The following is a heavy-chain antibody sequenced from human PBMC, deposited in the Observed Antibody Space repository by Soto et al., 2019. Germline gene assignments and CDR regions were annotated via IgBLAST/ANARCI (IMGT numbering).Heavy chain of an antibody. J-gene: IGHJ6*03. D-gene: IGHD6-19*01. Sequence: SETLSLTCTVSGGSISSYYWSRIRQPPGKGQEWIGYIYYSGSTNYNPSLKTRGTRTADKSNNQFPLKLSSATAADPAAYYGARHAKGWYGQGYYYYMDVWGKGTAVTVSS. CDR2: IYYSGST. CDR3: ARHAKGWYGQGYYYYMDV. CDR1: GGSISSYY. V-gene: IGHV4-59*08.